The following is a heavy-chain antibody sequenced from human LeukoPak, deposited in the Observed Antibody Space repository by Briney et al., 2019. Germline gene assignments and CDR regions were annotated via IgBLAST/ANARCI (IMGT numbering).Heavy chain of an antibody. CDR3: ARQTYYYDSSGYYPHAYYFDY. J-gene: IGHJ4*02. D-gene: IGHD3-22*01. Sequence: SETLSLTCSVSGGSISSHYWSWIRQPPGKGLEWIGYIYHSGSTNYNPSLKSRVTISVDTSKNQFSLKLSSVTAADTAVYYCARQTYYYDSSGYYPHAYYFDYWGQGTLVTVSS. V-gene: IGHV4-59*08. CDR2: IYHSGST. CDR1: GGSISSHY.